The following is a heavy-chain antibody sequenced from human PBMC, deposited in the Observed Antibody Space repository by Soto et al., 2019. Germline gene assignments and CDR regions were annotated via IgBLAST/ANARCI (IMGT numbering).Heavy chain of an antibody. J-gene: IGHJ6*02. CDR2: IKPDGSEQ. CDR3: ARGNWNYYYGFDV. Sequence: LRLSCAASEFTFDKYYRTWVRQTPGKGPEWVANIKPDGSEQYYVDSVKGRFTISRDNANNSLYLQMNSLRAEDTAVYFCARGNWNYYYGFDVWGQGTTVTVSS. V-gene: IGHV3-7*01. D-gene: IGHD1-20*01. CDR1: EFTFDKYY.